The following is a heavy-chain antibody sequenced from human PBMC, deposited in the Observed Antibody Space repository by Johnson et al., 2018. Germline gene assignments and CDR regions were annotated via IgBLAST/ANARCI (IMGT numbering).Heavy chain of an antibody. CDR1: GFTFSRYA. J-gene: IGHJ4*02. Sequence: QVRLVEAGGGVVQPGRSLRLSCASSGFTFSRYAIHWVRQAPGKGLEWVAVISHDGSEKCSAASVKGRFTSSRYKSMKPLYVQMNSRRAEDTAIYYRAREALRGMVYWGQGTLVTVSS. CDR2: ISHDGSEK. D-gene: IGHD3-10*01. V-gene: IGHV3-30*03. CDR3: AREALRGMVY.